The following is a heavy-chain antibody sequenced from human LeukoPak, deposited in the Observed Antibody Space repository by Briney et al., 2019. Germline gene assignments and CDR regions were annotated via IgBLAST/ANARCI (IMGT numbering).Heavy chain of an antibody. V-gene: IGHV4-39*07. J-gene: IGHJ4*02. CDR3: ARGHYYGSGSYYKIDY. CDR1: GGSISSGDYY. CDR2: INHSGST. D-gene: IGHD3-10*01. Sequence: SETLSLTCTVSGGSISSGDYYWSWIRQPPGKGLEWIGEINHSGSTNYNPSLKSRVTISVDTSKNQFSLKLSSVTAADTAVYYCARGHYYGSGSYYKIDYWGQGTLVTVSS.